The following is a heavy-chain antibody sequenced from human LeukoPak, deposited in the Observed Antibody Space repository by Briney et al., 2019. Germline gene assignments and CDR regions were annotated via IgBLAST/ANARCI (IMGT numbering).Heavy chain of an antibody. CDR2: ISYDGSNK. J-gene: IGHJ4*02. D-gene: IGHD2-15*01. CDR1: GFTFSSYA. CDR3: ARDKPLVVAAGYYFDY. V-gene: IGHV3-30*04. Sequence: GGSLRLSCAASGFTFSSYAMHWVRQAPGKGLEWVAVISYDGSNKYYADSVKGRFTISRDNSKNTLYLQMNSLSAEDTAVYYCARDKPLVVAAGYYFDYWGQGTLVTVSS.